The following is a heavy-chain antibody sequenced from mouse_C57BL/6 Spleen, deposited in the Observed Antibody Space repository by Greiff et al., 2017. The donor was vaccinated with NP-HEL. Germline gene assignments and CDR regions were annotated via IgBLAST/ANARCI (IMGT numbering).Heavy chain of an antibody. J-gene: IGHJ3*01. V-gene: IGHV1-85*01. CDR1: GYTFTSYD. CDR2: IYPRDGST. CDR3: ARGDYDYGGAWFAY. Sequence: VQLQESGPELVKPGASVKLSCKASGYTFTSYDINWVKQRPGQGLEWIGWIYPRDGSTKYNEKFKGKATLTVDTSSSTAYMELHSLTSEDSAVYFCARGDYDYGGAWFAYWGQGTLVTVSA. D-gene: IGHD2-4*01.